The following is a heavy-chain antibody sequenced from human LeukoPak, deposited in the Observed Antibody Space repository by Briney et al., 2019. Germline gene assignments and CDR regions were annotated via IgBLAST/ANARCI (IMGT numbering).Heavy chain of an antibody. D-gene: IGHD6-13*01. CDR2: INWSGDRI. CDR3: AKGGIHRGYYYYYMDV. J-gene: IGHJ6*03. Sequence: GGSLRLSCAASGFTFDDYAMHWVRQAPGKGLEWVSGINWSGDRIGYADSVKGRFTISRDNAKKSLYLQMNSLRAEDTALYYCAKGGIHRGYYYYYMDVWGKGTTVTISS. V-gene: IGHV3-9*01. CDR1: GFTFDDYA.